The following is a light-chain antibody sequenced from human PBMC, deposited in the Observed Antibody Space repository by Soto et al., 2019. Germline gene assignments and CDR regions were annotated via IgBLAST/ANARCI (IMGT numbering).Light chain of an antibody. J-gene: IGLJ1*01. CDR1: SSDVGGYNY. V-gene: IGLV2-14*01. CDR2: EVS. Sequence: QSALTQPASVSGSPGQSITISCTGTSSDVGGYNYVSWYQQHPGKAPKLMIYEVSNRPSGVSNRFSGSKSGNTASLTISGLQAEDEADYYCSSYTSSSTLEVFGTGTKRTVL. CDR3: SSYTSSSTLEV.